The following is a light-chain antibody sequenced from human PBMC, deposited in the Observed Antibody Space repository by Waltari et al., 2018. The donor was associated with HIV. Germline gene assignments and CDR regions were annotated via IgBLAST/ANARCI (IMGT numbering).Light chain of an antibody. CDR2: DAA. CDR3: QQYNSWPQTWPPGT. CDR1: QIISNY. J-gene: IGKJ1*01. Sequence: EIVLTQSPATLSLSPGERAPLSCRASQIISNYLAWYQQKPGQAPRLLIYDAANRATGVPARFSGSGSGTDFTLTISSLEPEDFAVYYCQQYNSWPQTWPPGTFGQGTKVEIK. V-gene: IGKV3-11*01.